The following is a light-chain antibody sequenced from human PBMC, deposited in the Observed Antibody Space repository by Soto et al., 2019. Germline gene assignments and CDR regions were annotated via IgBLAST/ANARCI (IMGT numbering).Light chain of an antibody. J-gene: IGLJ1*01. CDR2: EVS. V-gene: IGLV2-23*02. Sequence: QSALSQPASVSGSPGKSIYNFCTGNRSDSRSYNLFPLYQQHPGKNPKLLIYEVSKRPSGVSNRFSGSKSGNTASLTISGLQAEDEADYYCCSYAGSSSFYVFGTGTKVTVL. CDR3: CSYAGSSSFYV. CDR1: RSDSRSYNL.